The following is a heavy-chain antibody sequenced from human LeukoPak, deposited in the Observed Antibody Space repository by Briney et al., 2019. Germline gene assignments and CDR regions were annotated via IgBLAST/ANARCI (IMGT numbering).Heavy chain of an antibody. D-gene: IGHD5-18*01. CDR3: VTAPHQDTAMVRYDY. CDR1: GYTFTSYG. CDR2: ISAYNGNT. Sequence: ASVKVSCKASGYTFTSYGISWVRQAPGRGLEWMGWISAYNGNTNYAQKFQGRATMTTDTSTSTAYMELRSLRSDDTAVYYCVTAPHQDTAMVRYDYWGQGTLVTVSS. V-gene: IGHV1-18*01. J-gene: IGHJ4*02.